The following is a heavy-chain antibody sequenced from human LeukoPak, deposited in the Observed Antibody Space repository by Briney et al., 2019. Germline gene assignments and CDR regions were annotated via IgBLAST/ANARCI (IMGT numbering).Heavy chain of an antibody. CDR2: ISAYNGDT. J-gene: IGHJ4*02. V-gene: IGHV1-18*01. CDR3: AVRNRSSWSPFDF. CDR1: GYTFTNYG. Sequence: ASVKVSCKASGYTFTNYGISWVRQAPGQGLEWMGWISAYNGDTNYAQKLQGRVTMTTDTSTSTAYMELRSLGSDDTAVYYCAVRNRSSWSPFDFWGQGTLVTVSS. D-gene: IGHD6-13*01.